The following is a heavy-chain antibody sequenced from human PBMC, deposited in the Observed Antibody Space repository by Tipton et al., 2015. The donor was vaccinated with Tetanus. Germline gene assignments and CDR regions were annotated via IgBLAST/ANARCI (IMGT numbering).Heavy chain of an antibody. CDR1: GDSVSGHY. V-gene: IGHV4-59*02. CDR3: ASMTPVDWYFDL. CDR2: IYYSGST. J-gene: IGHJ2*01. D-gene: IGHD4-23*01. Sequence: TLSLTCTVSGDSVSGHYWSWIRQSPGQGPEWIGLIYYSGSTSYNPSLKSRVTISVDTSKNQLSLKLTSVTAADTAVYYCASMTPVDWYFDLWGRGTLVTVSS.